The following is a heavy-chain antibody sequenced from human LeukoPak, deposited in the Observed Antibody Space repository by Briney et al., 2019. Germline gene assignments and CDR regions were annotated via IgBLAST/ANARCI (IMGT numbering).Heavy chain of an antibody. CDR2: ISSGGNT. CDR3: ARGVRVLRFLEWGDYYMDV. Sequence: GGSLRLSCAASGFIVSSNYMSWVRQAPGKGLEWVSVISSGGNTYYADSVKGRFTISRDISKNTLYLQMNGLRAEDTAVYYCARGVRVLRFLEWGDYYMDVWGKGTTVTVSS. J-gene: IGHJ6*03. V-gene: IGHV3-53*01. D-gene: IGHD3-3*01. CDR1: GFIVSSNY.